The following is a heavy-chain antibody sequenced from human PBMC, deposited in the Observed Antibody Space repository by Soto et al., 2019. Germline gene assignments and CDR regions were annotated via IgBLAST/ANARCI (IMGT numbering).Heavy chain of an antibody. CDR2: IWYDGSNK. J-gene: IGHJ3*02. CDR3: ARDQNGDGYIDDAFDI. V-gene: IGHV3-33*01. D-gene: IGHD5-12*01. CDR1: GFTLSSYG. Sequence: QVQLVEFGGGVVQPGRSLRLTCAASGFTLSSYGMHWVRQAPGKGLEWVAVIWYDGSNKYYADSVKGRFTISRDNSKNTLYLQMNSLRAEDTAVYYCARDQNGDGYIDDAFDIWGQGTMVTVSS.